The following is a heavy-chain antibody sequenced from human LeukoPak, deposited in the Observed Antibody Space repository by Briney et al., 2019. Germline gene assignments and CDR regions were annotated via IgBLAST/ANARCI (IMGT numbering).Heavy chain of an antibody. D-gene: IGHD1-26*01. CDR2: INSDGSIT. CDR3: ARGTWYSDFDM. CDR1: GFTFSSYW. V-gene: IGHV3-74*01. J-gene: IGHJ3*02. Sequence: PGGSLRLSCAASGFTFSSYWVHWVRQAPGKGLVWVSRINSDGSITSYVDSVKGRFTISRDNAKNTLYLQMNSLRAEDTAVYYCARGTWYSDFDMWGQGTMVTVSS.